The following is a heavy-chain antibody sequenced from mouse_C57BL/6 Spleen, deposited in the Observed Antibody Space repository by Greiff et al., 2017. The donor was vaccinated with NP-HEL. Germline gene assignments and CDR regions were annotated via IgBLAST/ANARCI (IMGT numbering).Heavy chain of an antibody. Sequence: QVQLKQPGTELVKPGASVKLSCKASGYTFTSYWMHWVKQRPGQGLEWIGNINPSNGGTNYNEKFKSKATLTVDKSSSTAYMQLSSLTSEDSAVYYCASQGRLGQQYYCDYWGQGTTLTVSS. V-gene: IGHV1-53*01. CDR3: ASQGRLGQQYYCDY. CDR2: INPSNGGT. CDR1: GYTFTSYW. J-gene: IGHJ2*01. D-gene: IGHD4-1*01.